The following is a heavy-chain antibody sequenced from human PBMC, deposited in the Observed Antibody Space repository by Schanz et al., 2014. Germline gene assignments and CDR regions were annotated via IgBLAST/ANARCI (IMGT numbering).Heavy chain of an antibody. CDR3: ASSGAGYSSSWDFDY. D-gene: IGHD6-13*01. CDR1: RSTFSSYT. V-gene: IGHV1-69*02. CDR2: IIPILGIA. Sequence: QVQLVQSGAEVKKPGSSVKVSCKASRSTFSSYTISWVRQAPGQGLEWMGRIIPILGIANYAQKFQGRVTITADKSTFTAYMDVSSLRSEDTAVYYCASSGAGYSSSWDFDYWGQGTLVNVSS. J-gene: IGHJ4*02.